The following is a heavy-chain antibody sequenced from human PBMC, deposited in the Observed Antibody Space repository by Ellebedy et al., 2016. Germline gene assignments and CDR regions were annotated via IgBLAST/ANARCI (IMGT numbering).Heavy chain of an antibody. CDR3: ARDLWATTVVSPDYYYYGMDV. CDR1: GGTFSSYA. D-gene: IGHD4-23*01. V-gene: IGHV1-69*06. CDR2: IIPIFGTA. Sequence: SVKVSCXASGGTFSSYAISWVRQAPGQGLEWMGGIIPIFGTANYAQKFQGRVTITADKSTSTAYMELSSLRSEDTAVYYCARDLWATTVVSPDYYYYGMDVWGQGTTVTVSS. J-gene: IGHJ6*02.